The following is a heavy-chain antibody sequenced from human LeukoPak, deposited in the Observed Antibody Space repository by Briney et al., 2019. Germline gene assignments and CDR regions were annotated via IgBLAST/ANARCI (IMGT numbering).Heavy chain of an antibody. CDR2: INTNGTT. CDR3: AREWADGCSGGSCYSLGYYYYYMDV. J-gene: IGHJ6*03. Sequence: PSQTLSLTCTVSGGSISSYDGSSTRHHAGNGREWIGRINTNGTTKYNPSLKSRVTMSVDTSKNQFSLKLSSVTAADTAVYYCAREWADGCSGGSCYSLGYYYYYMDVWGKGTTVTVSS. CDR1: GGSISSYD. V-gene: IGHV4-4*07. D-gene: IGHD2-15*01.